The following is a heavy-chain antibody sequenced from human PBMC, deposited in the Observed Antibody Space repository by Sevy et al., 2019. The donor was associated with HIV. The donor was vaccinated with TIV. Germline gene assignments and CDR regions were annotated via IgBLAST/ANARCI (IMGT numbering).Heavy chain of an antibody. CDR3: ARDQNPYCGGDCYLPSDY. D-gene: IGHD2-21*01. CDR2: ISSSRSYI. Sequence: GGSLRLSCAASGFTFSSYSMNWVRQAPGKGLEWVSSISSSRSYIYYADSVKGRFTISRDNAKNSLYLQMNSLRAEDTAVYYCARDQNPYCGGDCYLPSDYWGQGTLVTVSS. V-gene: IGHV3-21*01. J-gene: IGHJ4*02. CDR1: GFTFSSYS.